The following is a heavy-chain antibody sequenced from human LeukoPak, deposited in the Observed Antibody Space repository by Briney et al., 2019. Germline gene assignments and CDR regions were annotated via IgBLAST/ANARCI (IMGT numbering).Heavy chain of an antibody. Sequence: PSETLSLTCTVSGGSISSGDYYWSWIRQPPGKGLEWIGYIYYSGSTYYNPSLKSRVTISVDTSKNQFPLKLSSVTAADTAVYYCARAQRRYDFWSGYYEYYFDYWGQGTLVTVSS. V-gene: IGHV4-30-4*01. D-gene: IGHD3-3*01. CDR3: ARAQRRYDFWSGYYEYYFDY. CDR2: IYYSGST. J-gene: IGHJ4*02. CDR1: GGSISSGDYY.